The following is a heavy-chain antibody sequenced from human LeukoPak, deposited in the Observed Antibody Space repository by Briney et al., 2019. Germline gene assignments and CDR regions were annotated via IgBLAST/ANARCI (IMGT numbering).Heavy chain of an antibody. CDR3: ARHLNAGSYPLDH. D-gene: IGHD1-26*01. CDR1: GXSFSGYY. Sequence: SETLSLTCAVYGXSFSGYYWSWIRQPPGKGLEWIGEINHSGSTNYNPSLKSRVTISVDTSKNQFSLRLSSVTAADTAVYYCARHLNAGSYPLDHWGQGTLVTVSS. CDR2: INHSGST. V-gene: IGHV4-34*01. J-gene: IGHJ4*02.